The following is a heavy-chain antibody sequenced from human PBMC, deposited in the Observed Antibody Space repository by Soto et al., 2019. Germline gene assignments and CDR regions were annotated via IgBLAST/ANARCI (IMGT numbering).Heavy chain of an antibody. CDR3: ARIRRVLLWFGEPRLHYYFDY. CDR2: IYYSGST. J-gene: IGHJ4*02. D-gene: IGHD3-10*01. V-gene: IGHV4-30-4*01. CDR1: GGSISSGDYY. Sequence: SETLSLTCTVSGGSISSGDYYWSWIRQPPGKGLEWIGYIYYSGSTYYNPSLKSRVTISVDTSKNQFSLKLSSVTAADTAVYYCARIRRVLLWFGEPRLHYYFDYCGQGTLVTVSS.